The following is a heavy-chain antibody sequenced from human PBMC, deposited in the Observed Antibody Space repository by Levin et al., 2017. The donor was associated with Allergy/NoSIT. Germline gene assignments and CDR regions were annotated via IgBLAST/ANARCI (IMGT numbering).Heavy chain of an antibody. D-gene: IGHD7-27*01. CDR1: GFTFSSYW. Sequence: GGSLRLSCAASGFTFSSYWMSWLRQAPGKGLEWVANIKQHGSEEYYVDSVKGRFTISRDDAQNSVFLQMNSLRVEDTAFYYCARGEGWVSGVGVTSRFDPWGQGTLVTVAS. CDR3: ARGEGWVSGVGVTSRFDP. J-gene: IGHJ5*02. V-gene: IGHV3-7*03. CDR2: IKQHGSEE.